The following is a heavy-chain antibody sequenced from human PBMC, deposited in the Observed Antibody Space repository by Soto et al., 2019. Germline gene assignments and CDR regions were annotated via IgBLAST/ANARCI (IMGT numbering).Heavy chain of an antibody. CDR2: MYSGST. V-gene: IGHV4-59*01. D-gene: IGHD2-15*01. CDR3: ARDRVSYSGNYPYYYGMDV. CDR1: GGCFSSYY. J-gene: IGHJ6*02. Sequence: PSETLSLTCTVSGGCFSSYYWSWIRQTPGKGLEWIGYMYSGSTHYNPSLKSRVTFSLDTSKNQFSLKLSSVTAADTAVYYCARDRVSYSGNYPYYYGMDVWGQGTTVTVSS.